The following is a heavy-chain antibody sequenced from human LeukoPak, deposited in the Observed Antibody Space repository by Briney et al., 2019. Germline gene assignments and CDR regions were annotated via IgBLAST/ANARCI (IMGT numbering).Heavy chain of an antibody. J-gene: IGHJ1*01. CDR2: ITGDSSSI. Sequence: PGGSLRLSCVASVFTLSSSEINWMRQPPGRGPQWVSSITGDSSSIYYADSVKGRFTISRDRDRGKILVYLDMSSPRDEDTGVYYCDFQGNRGPGTLVTVSS. D-gene: IGHD3-3*01. V-gene: IGHV3-48*03. CDR1: VFTLSSSE. CDR3: DFQGN.